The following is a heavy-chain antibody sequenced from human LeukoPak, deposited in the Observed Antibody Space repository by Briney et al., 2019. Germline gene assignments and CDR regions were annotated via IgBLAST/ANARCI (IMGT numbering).Heavy chain of an antibody. J-gene: IGHJ4*02. V-gene: IGHV1-46*01. CDR3: ATGTGYSSSWYFDY. CDR1: GYTFTNYY. D-gene: IGHD6-13*01. Sequence: ASVKVSCKASGYTFTNYYMHWVRQAPGQGLEWMGMINPGGGTTNYAQKFQGRVTMTRDMSTSTVNMELSSLRSEDTAVYYCATGTGYSSSWYFDYWGQGTLVTVSS. CDR2: INPGGGTT.